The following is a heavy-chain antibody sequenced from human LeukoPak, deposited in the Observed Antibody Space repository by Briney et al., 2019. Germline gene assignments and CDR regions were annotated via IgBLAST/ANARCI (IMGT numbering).Heavy chain of an antibody. Sequence: PGGSLRLSCAASGFTFSDYYMSWIRQAPGKGLEWVSYISSSGSTIYYADSVKGRFTISRDNAKNALYLQMNSLRAEDTAVYYCARHPPATYDYVWGSYREGDHWGQGTLVTVSS. CDR3: ARHPPATYDYVWGSYREGDH. V-gene: IGHV3-11*01. D-gene: IGHD3-16*02. CDR1: GFTFSDYY. J-gene: IGHJ4*02. CDR2: ISSSGSTI.